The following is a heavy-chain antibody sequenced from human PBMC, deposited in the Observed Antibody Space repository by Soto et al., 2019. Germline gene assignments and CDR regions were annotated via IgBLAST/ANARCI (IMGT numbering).Heavy chain of an antibody. V-gene: IGHV3-23*01. CDR1: GFTFSSHA. CDR2: ISGSGGST. J-gene: IGHJ1*01. CDR3: AKAFRYNWNDVKYFQY. D-gene: IGHD1-20*01. Sequence: HPGGSLRLSCAASGFTFSSHAMTWVRQAPGKGLEWVSAISGSGGSTYYADSVKGRFTISRDNSKNTLYLQMNSLRAEDTAVYYCAKAFRYNWNDVKYFQYWGQGTLVTSPQ.